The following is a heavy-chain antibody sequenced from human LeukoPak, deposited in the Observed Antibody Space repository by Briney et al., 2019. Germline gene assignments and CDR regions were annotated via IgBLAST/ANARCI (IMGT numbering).Heavy chain of an antibody. CDR3: ARCCNWDLWYFDL. CDR1: GGSISSGGYS. J-gene: IGHJ2*01. CDR2: IYHSGST. Sequence: PSETLSLTCAVSGGSISSGGYSWSWIRQPPGKGLEWIGYIYHSGSTYYNPSLKSRVTISVDRSKNQFSLKLSSVTAADTAVYYCARCCNWDLWYFDLWGRGTLVTVSS. D-gene: IGHD7-27*01. V-gene: IGHV4-30-2*01.